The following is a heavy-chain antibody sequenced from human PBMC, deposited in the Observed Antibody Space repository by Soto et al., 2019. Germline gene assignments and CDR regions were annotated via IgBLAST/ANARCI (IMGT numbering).Heavy chain of an antibody. D-gene: IGHD3-3*01. J-gene: IGHJ4*02. CDR1: GGTFSSYA. Sequence: ASVKVSCKASGGTFSSYAISWVRQAPRQGLEWMGGIIPILGIVNYAQKFRGRVTITADKSTSTAYMELSSLRSEDTAVYYCASAPRSEGYFDYWGQGTLVTVSS. CDR3: ASAPRSEGYFDY. V-gene: IGHV1-69*10. CDR2: IIPILGIV.